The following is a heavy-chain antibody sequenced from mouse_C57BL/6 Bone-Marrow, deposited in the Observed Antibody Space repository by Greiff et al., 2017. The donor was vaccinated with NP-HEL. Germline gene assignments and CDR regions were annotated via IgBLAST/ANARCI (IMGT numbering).Heavy chain of an antibody. Sequence: LVESGAELARPGASVKLSCKASGYTFTSYGISWVKQRTGQGLEWIGEIYPRSGNTYYNEKFKGKATLTADKSSSTAYMELRSLTSEDSAVYFCARSDYGSSLRYFDVWGTGTTVTVSS. CDR3: ARSDYGSSLRYFDV. D-gene: IGHD1-1*01. CDR1: GYTFTSYG. V-gene: IGHV1-81*01. J-gene: IGHJ1*03. CDR2: IYPRSGNT.